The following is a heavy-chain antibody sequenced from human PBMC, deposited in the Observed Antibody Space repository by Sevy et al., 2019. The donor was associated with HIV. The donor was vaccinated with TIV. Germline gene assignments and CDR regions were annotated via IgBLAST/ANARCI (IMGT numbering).Heavy chain of an antibody. J-gene: IGHJ4*02. CDR3: ARAIGTQVAGLYYFDY. V-gene: IGHV4-38-2*01. CDR1: GYSISSDYY. D-gene: IGHD6-19*01. CDR2: IYHSGYS. Sequence: SETLSLTCAVSGYSISSDYYWGWIRQPPGKGLEWIGSIYHSGYSYYNPSLKSRVTISVDTSKNQFSLKLSSVTAADTAVYYCARAIGTQVAGLYYFDYWGQGTLFTVSS.